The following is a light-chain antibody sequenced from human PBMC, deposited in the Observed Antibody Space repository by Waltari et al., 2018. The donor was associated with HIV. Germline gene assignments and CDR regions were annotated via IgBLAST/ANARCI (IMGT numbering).Light chain of an antibody. CDR1: GGSITSNS. V-gene: IGLV6-57*01. Sequence: NFMLTQTHPVSESPGKTVTISCTRTGGSITSNSVQWYQRRPGGSPTTVIYEDDQRPSGVPGRFSGSIDSSSNSASLTISGLKPEDEADYYCQSSDRNNQVFGGGTKLTVL. J-gene: IGLJ3*02. CDR2: EDD. CDR3: QSSDRNNQV.